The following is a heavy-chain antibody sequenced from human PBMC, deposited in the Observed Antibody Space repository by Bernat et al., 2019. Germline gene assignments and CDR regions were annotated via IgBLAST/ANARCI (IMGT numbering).Heavy chain of an antibody. CDR2: ISNNGSTK. D-gene: IGHD3-16*02. Sequence: QVQLVESGGGLVKPGGSLRLSCAVSGFTFSDYDMSWIRQAPGKGLEWISCISNNGSTKYYADSVKGRFTISRDNAKNSLYLQMNSLRADDTAVYFCAQANSFGRVIGVSTSTDYWGQGTLVTVSS. CDR1: GFTFSDYD. J-gene: IGHJ4*02. CDR3: AQANSFGRVIGVSTSTDY. V-gene: IGHV3-11*01.